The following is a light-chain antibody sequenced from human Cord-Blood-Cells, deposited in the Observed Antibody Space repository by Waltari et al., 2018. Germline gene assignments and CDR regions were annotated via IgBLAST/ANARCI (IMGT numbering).Light chain of an antibody. CDR2: RNN. CDR3: AAWDDSLSAWV. V-gene: IGLV1-47*01. Sequence: QSVLTQPPSASGTPGPRVTISCSGSSSNIGSNYVYWYQQLPGTAPKLLIYRNNRRPSGVPDRFSGSKSGTSASLAISGLRSEDEADYYCAAWDDSLSAWVFGGGTKLTVL. CDR1: SSNIGSNY. J-gene: IGLJ3*02.